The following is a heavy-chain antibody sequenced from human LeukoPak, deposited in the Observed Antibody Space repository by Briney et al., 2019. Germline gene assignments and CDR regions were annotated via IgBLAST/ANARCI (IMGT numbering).Heavy chain of an antibody. V-gene: IGHV1-69*13. J-gene: IGHJ6*02. D-gene: IGHD5-12*01. CDR2: IIPIFGTP. CDR1: GGTLSTLP. CDR3: ARCAGYSGYDSSSEDYYYGMGV. Sequence: ASVKVSCKASGGTLSTLPFSWVRQAPGQGLEWMGGIIPIFGTPKYSHKFQGRVTITADESTSTVYVALSSLRSEDTAVYYCARCAGYSGYDSSSEDYYYGMGVWGQGTTVTVS.